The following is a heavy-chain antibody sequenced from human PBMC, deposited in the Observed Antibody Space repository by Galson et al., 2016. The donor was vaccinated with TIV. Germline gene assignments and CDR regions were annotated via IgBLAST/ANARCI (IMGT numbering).Heavy chain of an antibody. J-gene: IGHJ6*02. D-gene: IGHD6-13*01. V-gene: IGHV1-69*06. CDR3: ARAGDQQPIHYYHYAMDV. CDR2: IIPMFDTA. CDR1: GGTFSSYA. Sequence: SVKVSCKGSGGTFSSYAVGWVRQVPGQGLEWLGGIIPMFDTANYAQKFQGRVTITADKFTSTAYMELRSLRSEDTGLYYCARAGDQQPIHYYHYAMDVWGQGTTVTVSS.